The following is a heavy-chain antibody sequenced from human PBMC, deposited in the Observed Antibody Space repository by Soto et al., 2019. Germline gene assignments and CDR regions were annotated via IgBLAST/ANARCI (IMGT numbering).Heavy chain of an antibody. D-gene: IGHD6-19*01. CDR1: GGSISSGGYS. Sequence: QLQLQESGSGLVKPSQTLSLTCAVSGGSISSGGYSWSWIRQPPGKGLEWIGYIYHSGSTYYNPSRKSRVTISVDRSKNQCSLKLSSVTAADTAVYYCARAGGLGAVAADYGGQGTLVTVSS. CDR3: ARAGGLGAVAADY. V-gene: IGHV4-30-2*01. CDR2: IYHSGST. J-gene: IGHJ4*02.